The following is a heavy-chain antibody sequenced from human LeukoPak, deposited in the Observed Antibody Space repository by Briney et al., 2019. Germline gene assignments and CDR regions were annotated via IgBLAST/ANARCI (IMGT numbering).Heavy chain of an antibody. Sequence: GGSLRLSCAASGFTFSSYGMSWVRQAPGKGLEWVSAISGSGGSTYYADSVKGRFTFSRDNSKNTLYLQMNSLRAEDTAVYYCAKAPGGTVTYYYYYMDVWGKGTTVTVSS. CDR3: AKAPGGTVTYYYYYMDV. J-gene: IGHJ6*03. CDR2: ISGSGGST. CDR1: GFTFSSYG. V-gene: IGHV3-23*01. D-gene: IGHD4-17*01.